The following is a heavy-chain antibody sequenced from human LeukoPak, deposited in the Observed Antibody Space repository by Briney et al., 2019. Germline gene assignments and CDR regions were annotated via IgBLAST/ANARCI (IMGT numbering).Heavy chain of an antibody. CDR3: ARVGSGYDYFDY. Sequence: SSETLSLTCTVSGGSISDYYRSWIRQPAGKGLEWLGRIYTSGSTKYNPSLESRVTMSVDTSKNQFSLKLSFVTAADTAVYYCARVGSGYDYFDYWGQGTLVTVSS. J-gene: IGHJ4*02. V-gene: IGHV4-4*07. CDR2: IYTSGST. CDR1: GGSISDYY. D-gene: IGHD3-22*01.